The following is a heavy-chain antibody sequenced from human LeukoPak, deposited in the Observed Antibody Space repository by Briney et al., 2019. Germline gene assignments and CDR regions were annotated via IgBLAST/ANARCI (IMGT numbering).Heavy chain of an antibody. CDR1: GGSISYFY. Sequence: PSETLSLTCTVSGGSISYFYWSWIRQPAGKGLEWIGRIYTSGSTNYNPSLKSRVTMSVDTSKKQFSLKLSSVTAADTAVYYCARDWYSGSFSFDYWGQGTLVTVSS. J-gene: IGHJ4*02. V-gene: IGHV4-4*07. CDR2: IYTSGST. D-gene: IGHD1-26*01. CDR3: ARDWYSGSFSFDY.